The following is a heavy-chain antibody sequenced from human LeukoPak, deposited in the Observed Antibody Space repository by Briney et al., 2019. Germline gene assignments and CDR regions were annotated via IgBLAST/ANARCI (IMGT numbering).Heavy chain of an antibody. Sequence: SETLSLTCAVYGGSFSGYYWSWIRQPPGKGLEWIGEINHSGSTNYNPSLKSRVTISVDTSKNQFSLKLSSVTAADTAVYYCARSSMIVGPFDYWGQGTLVTVSS. CDR2: INHSGST. V-gene: IGHV4-34*01. CDR3: ARSSMIVGPFDY. J-gene: IGHJ4*02. D-gene: IGHD3-22*01. CDR1: GGSFSGYY.